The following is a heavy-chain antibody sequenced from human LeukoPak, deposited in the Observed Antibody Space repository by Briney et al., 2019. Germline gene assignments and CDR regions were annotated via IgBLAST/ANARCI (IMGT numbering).Heavy chain of an antibody. D-gene: IGHD6-13*01. CDR3: ASLAAAGQDY. CDR2: VYSGGST. V-gene: IGHV3-53*01. Sequence: GESLRLSCAASGFTVSSNYMSWVRQAPGKGLEWVSVVYSGGSTYYADSVKGRFTISRDNSKNTLYLQMNSLRAEDTAVYYCASLAAAGQDYWGQGTLVTVSS. J-gene: IGHJ4*02. CDR1: GFTVSSNY.